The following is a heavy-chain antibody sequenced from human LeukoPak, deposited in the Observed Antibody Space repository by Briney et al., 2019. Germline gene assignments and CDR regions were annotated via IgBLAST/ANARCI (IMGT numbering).Heavy chain of an antibody. CDR3: ARVADYGDYVGVDY. J-gene: IGHJ4*02. CDR2: INPNSGGT. V-gene: IGHV1-2*02. D-gene: IGHD4-17*01. Sequence: VKVSCKASGYTFTGYYMHWVRQAPGQGLEWMGWINPNSGGTNYAQKFQGRVTMTRDTSISTAYMELSRLRSDDTAVYYCARVADYGDYVGVDYWGQGTLVTVSS. CDR1: GYTFTGYY.